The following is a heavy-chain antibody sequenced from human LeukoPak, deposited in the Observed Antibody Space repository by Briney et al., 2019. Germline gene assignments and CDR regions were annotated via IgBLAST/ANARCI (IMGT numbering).Heavy chain of an antibody. CDR1: GYTLTGYY. CDR2: INPNSGGT. Sequence: GASVKVSCKASGYTLTGYYMHWVRRAPGQGLEWMGWINPNSGGTNYAQKFQGRVTMTRDTSISTAYMELSRLRSDDTAVYYCARVIAAAGTRGEGDYFDYWGQGTLVTVSS. J-gene: IGHJ4*02. D-gene: IGHD6-13*01. CDR3: ARVIAAAGTRGEGDYFDY. V-gene: IGHV1-2*02.